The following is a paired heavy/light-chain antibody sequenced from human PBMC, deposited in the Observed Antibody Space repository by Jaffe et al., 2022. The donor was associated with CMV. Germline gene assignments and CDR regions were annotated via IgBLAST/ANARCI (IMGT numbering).Heavy chain of an antibody. Sequence: QVQLVESGGGVVQPGRSLRLSCTASGFTFRNYGMHWVRQAPGKGLEWVAGVWYDGSDKYNADSVKGRFVITRDNSKNTLFLQINSLRAEDTAVYYCAREFINDALDLWGQGTMVTVSS. V-gene: IGHV3-33*01. CDR3: AREFINDALDL. CDR1: GFTFRNYG. CDR2: VWYDGSDK. J-gene: IGHJ3*01.
Light chain of an antibody. CDR2: EVH. CDR3: CSYAGDNTLV. V-gene: IGLV2-23*02. CDR1: SSDVGGYNL. J-gene: IGLJ3*02. Sequence: HSALTQPASVSGSPGQSITISCTGTSSDVGGYNLVSWYQQRPGRAPNFLIYEVHKRPSGVSNRFSGSKSGNTASLRISGLQAEDEADYYCCSYAGDNTLVFGGGTKLTVL.